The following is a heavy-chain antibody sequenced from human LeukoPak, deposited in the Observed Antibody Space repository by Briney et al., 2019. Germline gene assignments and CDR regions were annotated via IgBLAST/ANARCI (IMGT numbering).Heavy chain of an antibody. J-gene: IGHJ4*02. CDR1: GYTFTGYY. V-gene: IGHV1-2*02. D-gene: IGHD3-10*01. Sequence: GASVKVSCKASGYTFTGYYMHWVRQAPGQGLEWMGWINPNSGGTNYAQKFQGRVTMTRDTSISTACMELSRLRSDDTAVYYCARVRPTEFGEFTQFFDYWGQGTLVTVSS. CDR2: INPNSGGT. CDR3: ARVRPTEFGEFTQFFDY.